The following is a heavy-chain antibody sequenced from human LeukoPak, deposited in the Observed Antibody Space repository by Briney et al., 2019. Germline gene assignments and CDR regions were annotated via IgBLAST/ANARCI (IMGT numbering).Heavy chain of an antibody. CDR2: INHSGST. CDR1: GGSFGGYY. V-gene: IGHV4-34*01. CDR3: ARGEYYDFWSGSLPDY. J-gene: IGHJ4*02. Sequence: SETLSLTCAVYGGSFGGYYWSWLRQPPGKGLEWIGEINHSGSTNYNPSLKSRVTISVDTSKNQFSLKLSSVTAADTAVYYCARGEYYDFWSGSLPDYWGQGTLVTVSS. D-gene: IGHD3-3*01.